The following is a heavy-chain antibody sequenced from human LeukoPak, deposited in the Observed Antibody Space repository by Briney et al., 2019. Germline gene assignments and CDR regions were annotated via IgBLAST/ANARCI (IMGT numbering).Heavy chain of an antibody. V-gene: IGHV4-34*01. Sequence: SETLSLTCAVYGGSFSGYYWRWIRQPPGKGLEWIGEINHSGSTNYNPSLKSRVTISVDTSKNQFSLKLSSVTAADTAVYYCARGPHSIAAATRAYNCCGQGTLVTVSS. CDR2: INHSGST. J-gene: IGHJ4*02. CDR3: ARGPHSIAAATRAYNC. CDR1: GGSFSGYY. D-gene: IGHD6-13*01.